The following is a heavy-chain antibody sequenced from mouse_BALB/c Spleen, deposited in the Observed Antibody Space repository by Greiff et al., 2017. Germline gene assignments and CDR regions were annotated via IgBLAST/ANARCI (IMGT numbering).Heavy chain of an antibody. V-gene: IGHV1S56*01. CDR3: AREGFAY. J-gene: IGHJ3*01. CDR1: GYTFTSYY. CDR2: IYPGNVNT. Sequence: QVQLKQSGPELVKPGASVRISCKASGYTFTSYYIHWVKQRPGQGLEWIGWIYPGNVNTKYNEKFKGKATLTADKSSSTAYMQLSSLTSEDSAVYFCAREGFAYWGQGTLVTVSA.